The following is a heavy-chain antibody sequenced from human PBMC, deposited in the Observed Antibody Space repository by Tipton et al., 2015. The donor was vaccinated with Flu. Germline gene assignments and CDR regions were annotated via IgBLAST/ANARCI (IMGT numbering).Heavy chain of an antibody. Sequence: TLSLTCAVSGGSISSSNWWSWVRQPPGKGLEWIGEIYHSGSTNYNPYLKSRVTISVDKSKNQFSLKLSSVTAADTAVYYCASWLSSSWYSSYFDYWGQGTLVTVSS. D-gene: IGHD6-13*01. J-gene: IGHJ4*02. CDR1: GGSISSSNW. V-gene: IGHV4-4*02. CDR2: IYHSGST. CDR3: ASWLSSSWYSSYFDY.